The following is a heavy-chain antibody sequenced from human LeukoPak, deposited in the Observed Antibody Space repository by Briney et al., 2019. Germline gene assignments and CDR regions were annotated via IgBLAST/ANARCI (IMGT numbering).Heavy chain of an antibody. CDR1: RWTFSSYW. V-gene: IGHV3-7*01. CDR3: AREDIVVVPAAESIYYYYGMDV. D-gene: IGHD2-2*01. J-gene: IGHJ6*02. CDR2: IKQDGSEK. Sequence: GGSLRLSCAASRWTFSSYWLSRVRQAPGKGLEGVANIKQDGSEKYYVDSVKSRFTISRDNAKNSLYLQMNSLRAEDTAVYYCAREDIVVVPAAESIYYYYGMDVWGQGTTVTVSS.